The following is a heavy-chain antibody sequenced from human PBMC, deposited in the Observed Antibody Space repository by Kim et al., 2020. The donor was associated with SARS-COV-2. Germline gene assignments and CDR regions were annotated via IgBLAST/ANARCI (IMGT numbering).Heavy chain of an antibody. V-gene: IGHV4-59*01. J-gene: IGHJ4*02. CDR2: IYYSGST. CDR1: GGSLSSYY. CDR3: ARGRDYYDSSRPVDY. Sequence: LETLSLTCTVSGGSLSSYYWSWIRQPPGKGLEWIGYIYYSGSTNYNPSLKSRVPISVDTSKNQFSLKVSSVTAADTAVYYCARGRDYYDSSRPVDYWGQGPPVTVSS. D-gene: IGHD3-22*01.